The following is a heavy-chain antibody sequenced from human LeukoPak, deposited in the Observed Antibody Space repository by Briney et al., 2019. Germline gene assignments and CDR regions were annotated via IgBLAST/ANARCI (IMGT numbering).Heavy chain of an antibody. V-gene: IGHV4-4*07. J-gene: IGHJ3*02. CDR3: ARDQSGFGGHNNDAFDI. CDR1: GGSISNYY. CDR2: VYASGST. D-gene: IGHD3-16*01. Sequence: SETLSLTCTVSGGSISNYYWNWIRQPAGKGLEWVGRVYASGSTRYNPSFNSRVTMSAETSKNQVSLKMTSVTAAGTAVYFCARDQSGFGGHNNDAFDIWGQGTMVTVSS.